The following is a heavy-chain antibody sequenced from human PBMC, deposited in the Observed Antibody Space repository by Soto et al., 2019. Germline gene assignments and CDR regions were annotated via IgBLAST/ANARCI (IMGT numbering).Heavy chain of an antibody. CDR1: GFSFSLYG. Sequence: PGGSLRLSCAASGFSFSLYGMQWVRQAPGKGLEWVAVIWYDGSNKYYVDSAKGRFTISRDNSKNTLYLQMNSLRAEDTAVYYFAGSPYTTGDHYGMGVWGQGATVSVSS. D-gene: IGHD2-8*01. J-gene: IGHJ6*02. CDR3: AGSPYTTGDHYGMGV. CDR2: IWYDGSNK. V-gene: IGHV3-33*01.